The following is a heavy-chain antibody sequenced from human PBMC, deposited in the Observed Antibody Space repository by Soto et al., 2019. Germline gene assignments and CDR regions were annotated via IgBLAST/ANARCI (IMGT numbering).Heavy chain of an antibody. J-gene: IGHJ6*02. D-gene: IGHD2-21*01. Sequence: SETLSLTCTVSGGSISSGDYYWSWIRQPPGKGLEWIGYIYYSGSTYYNPSLKSRVTISVDTSKNQFSLKLSSVTAADTAVYYCTASCVACGGFNYYGMDVWGQGTTVTVSS. CDR1: GGSISSGDYY. CDR2: IYYSGST. V-gene: IGHV4-30-4*03. CDR3: TASCVACGGFNYYGMDV.